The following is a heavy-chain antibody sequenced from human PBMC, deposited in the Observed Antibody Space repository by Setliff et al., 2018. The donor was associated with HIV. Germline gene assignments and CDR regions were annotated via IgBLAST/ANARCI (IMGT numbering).Heavy chain of an antibody. CDR1: RRTFSEDA. CDR3: AKGVRGYGSTYYNYYYMDV. V-gene: IGHV1-69*13. CDR2: IIHILGTA. D-gene: IGHD3-10*01. J-gene: IGHJ6*03. Sequence: SVKVSCKTSRRTFSEDAINWVRQAPGEGLEWVGGIIHILGTADYAEKFQGRVTITADEPRSTVYLEVSNLRSEDTAVYYCAKGVRGYGSTYYNYYYMDVWGKGTTVTVSS.